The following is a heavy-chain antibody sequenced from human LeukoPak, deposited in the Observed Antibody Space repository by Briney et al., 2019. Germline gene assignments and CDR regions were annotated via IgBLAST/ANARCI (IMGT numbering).Heavy chain of an antibody. CDR2: INPNSGGT. V-gene: IGHV1-2*02. CDR1: GYTFTGYY. D-gene: IGHD6-13*01. CDR3: ARDSDAAGTLRWYFDL. J-gene: IGHJ2*01. Sequence: ASVKVSCKASGYTFTGYYMHWVRQAPGQGLEWMGWINPNSGGTNYAQKFQGRVTMTRDTSISTAYMELSRLKSDDTAVYYCARDSDAAGTLRWYFDLWGRGTLVTVSS.